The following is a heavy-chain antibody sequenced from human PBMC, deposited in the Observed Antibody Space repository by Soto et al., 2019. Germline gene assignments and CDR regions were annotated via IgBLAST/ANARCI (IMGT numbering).Heavy chain of an antibody. V-gene: IGHV4-30-2*01. CDR2: IYHRGTS. CDR3: ARTLDLGGSAGTNWFDP. Sequence: SETLSLTCTVSGGSISSGAYSWSWIRLPPGKRLEWIGYIYHRGTSHYNPSLKSRVTMSVDRSRNQFSLNLRSVTAADAAVYYCARTLDLGGSAGTNWFDPWGQGTLVTVSS. CDR1: GGSISSGAYS. J-gene: IGHJ5*02. D-gene: IGHD2-15*01.